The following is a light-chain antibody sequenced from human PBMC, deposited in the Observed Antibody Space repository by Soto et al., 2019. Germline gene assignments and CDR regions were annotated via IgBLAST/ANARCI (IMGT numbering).Light chain of an antibody. V-gene: IGKV3-15*01. Sequence: GMSQSPATLSVSPGERATLYCRASQSVSSNLAWYQQKPGQAPRLLIYGASTRATGIPARFSGSGSGTEFTLTISSLQSEDFAVYYCQQYNNWPPWTFGQGTKVDIK. CDR2: GAS. CDR3: QQYNNWPPWT. J-gene: IGKJ1*01. CDR1: QSVSSN.